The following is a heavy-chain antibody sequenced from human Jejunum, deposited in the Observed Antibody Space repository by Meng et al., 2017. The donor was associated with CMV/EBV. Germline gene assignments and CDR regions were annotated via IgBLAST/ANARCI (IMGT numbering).Heavy chain of an antibody. Sequence: SGYNVKNYGVIWLRQVPERGLEMMGWITIHNGLSKSEHSLHDRVTVTADTSAKIAYMEVRSLRSDDTAIYYCARPNSFYHDAMDVWGQGTTVTVSS. CDR3: ARPNSFYHDAMDV. CDR1: GYNVKNYG. CDR2: ITIHNGLS. V-gene: IGHV1-18*01. J-gene: IGHJ6*02.